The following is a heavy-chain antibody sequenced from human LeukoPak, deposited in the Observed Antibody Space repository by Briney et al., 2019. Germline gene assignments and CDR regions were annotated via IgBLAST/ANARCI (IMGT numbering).Heavy chain of an antibody. V-gene: IGHV3-21*01. CDR1: GFTFSSYS. D-gene: IGHD2-2*01. CDR3: ARDCLGSTSCPEGGFDI. Sequence: GGSLRLSCAASGFTFSSYSMNWVRQAPGKGLEWVSSISSSSSYIYYGDSVKGRFTISRDNAKNSLYLQMNSLRAEDTAVYYCARDCLGSTSCPEGGFDIWGQGTMVTVSS. CDR2: ISSSSSYI. J-gene: IGHJ3*02.